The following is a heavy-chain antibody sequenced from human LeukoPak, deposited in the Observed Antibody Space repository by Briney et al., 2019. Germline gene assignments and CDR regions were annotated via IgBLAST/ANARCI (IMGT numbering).Heavy chain of an antibody. J-gene: IGHJ4*02. CDR1: GYTFTGYY. CDR2: INPNSGGT. Sequence: ASVKVSCKASGYTFTGYYMHWVRQAPGQGLEWMGWINPNSGGTNYAQKFQGRVTMTRDTSISTAYMELSRLRSDDTAVYYYARAEGSGSPEDYWGQGTLVTVSS. V-gene: IGHV1-2*02. D-gene: IGHD1-26*01. CDR3: ARAEGSGSPEDY.